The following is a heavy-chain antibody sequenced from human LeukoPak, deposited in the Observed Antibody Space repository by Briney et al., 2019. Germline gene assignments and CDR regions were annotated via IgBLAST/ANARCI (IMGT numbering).Heavy chain of an antibody. CDR1: GYTFTSYD. CDR3: ARDYFDSSGYIDY. Sequence: ASVKVSCKASGYTFTSYDINWVRQAPGQGLEWMGWINPNSGGTNYAQKFQGRVTMTRDTSISTAYMELSRLRSDDTAVYYCARDYFDSSGYIDYWGQGTLVTVSS. J-gene: IGHJ4*02. V-gene: IGHV1-2*02. D-gene: IGHD3-22*01. CDR2: INPNSGGT.